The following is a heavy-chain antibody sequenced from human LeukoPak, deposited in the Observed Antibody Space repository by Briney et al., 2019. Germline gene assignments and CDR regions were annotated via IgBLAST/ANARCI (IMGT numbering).Heavy chain of an antibody. Sequence: PSETLPLTCTVSGGSITSGRYYWGWIRQPPGKGLEWIGSVYYDGSTYYKPSLKSRLTISVDMSKDQFSLNLTSVTAADTAVYFCARQRAGGTWAFEHWGQGTLLTVSS. V-gene: IGHV4-39*01. CDR2: VYYDGST. CDR3: ARQRAGGTWAFEH. D-gene: IGHD1-26*01. CDR1: GGSITSGRYY. J-gene: IGHJ4*02.